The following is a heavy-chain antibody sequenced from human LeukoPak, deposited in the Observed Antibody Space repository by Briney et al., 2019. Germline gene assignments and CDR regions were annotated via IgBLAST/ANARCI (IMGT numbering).Heavy chain of an antibody. CDR1: GGSISSGSYY. Sequence: SETLSLTCTVSGGSISSGSYYWSWIRQPAGKGLEWIGRIYTSGSTNYNPSLKSRVTISVDTSKNQFSLKPSSVTAADTAVYYCARALYYYDSSGYYNAFDIWGQGTMVTVSS. V-gene: IGHV4-61*02. D-gene: IGHD3-22*01. CDR2: IYTSGST. CDR3: ARALYYYDSSGYYNAFDI. J-gene: IGHJ3*02.